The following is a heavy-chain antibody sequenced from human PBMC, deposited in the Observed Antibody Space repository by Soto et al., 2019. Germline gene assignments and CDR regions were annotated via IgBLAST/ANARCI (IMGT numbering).Heavy chain of an antibody. V-gene: IGHV1-8*01. CDR3: ARDYSGWHYGDAFDI. J-gene: IGHJ3*02. D-gene: IGHD6-19*01. CDR1: GYTFTSYD. Sequence: GASVKVSCKASGYTFTSYDINWVRPATGQGLEWMGWMNPNSGNTGYAQKFQGRVTMTRNTSISTAYMELSSLRSEDTAVYYCARDYSGWHYGDAFDIWGQGTMVTVSS. CDR2: MNPNSGNT.